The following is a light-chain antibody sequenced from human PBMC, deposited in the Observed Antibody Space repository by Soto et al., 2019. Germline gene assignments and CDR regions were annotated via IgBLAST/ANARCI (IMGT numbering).Light chain of an antibody. J-gene: IGKJ4*01. CDR2: GAF. CDR3: QQYNKLPLT. V-gene: IGKV3-15*01. CDR1: QSVSSY. Sequence: EMVVTQSPATLSVSPGDRVTLSCRASQSVSSYFTWYQHKPGQAPKLLIHGAFTMATGIPARFSGSGSGTDFTLTISSLQSEDFAIYYCQQYNKLPLTFGGGTKVEIK.